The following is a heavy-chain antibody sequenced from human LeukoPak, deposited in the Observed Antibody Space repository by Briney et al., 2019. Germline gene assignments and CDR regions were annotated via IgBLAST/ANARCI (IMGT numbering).Heavy chain of an antibody. CDR3: ARGQKFIAVALYYYYYMDV. V-gene: IGHV1-8*03. D-gene: IGHD6-19*01. CDR1: GYTFTSYD. CDR2: MNPNSGNT. J-gene: IGHJ6*03. Sequence: GASVKVSCKASGYTFTSYDINWVRQATGQGLEWMGWMNPNSGNTGYAQKFQGRVTITRNTSISTAYMELSSLRSEDTAVYYCARGQKFIAVALYYYYYMDVWGKGTTVTVSS.